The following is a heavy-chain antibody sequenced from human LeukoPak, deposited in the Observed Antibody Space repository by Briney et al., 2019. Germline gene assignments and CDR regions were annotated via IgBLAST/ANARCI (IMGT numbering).Heavy chain of an antibody. Sequence: SETLSLTCAVSGYSISSGDYYWSWIRQPPGKGLEWIGYIYYSGSTYYNPSLKSRVTISVDTSKNQFSLKLSSVTAADTAVYYCARGVGTGPVDYWGQGTLVTVSS. CDR3: ARGVGTGPVDY. J-gene: IGHJ4*02. D-gene: IGHD4-23*01. V-gene: IGHV4-30-4*08. CDR2: IYYSGST. CDR1: GYSISSGDYY.